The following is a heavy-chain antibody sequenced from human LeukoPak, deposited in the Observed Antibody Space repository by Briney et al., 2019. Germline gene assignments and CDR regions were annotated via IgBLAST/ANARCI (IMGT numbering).Heavy chain of an antibody. V-gene: IGHV3-73*01. J-gene: IGHJ1*01. D-gene: IGHD2/OR15-2a*01. Sequence: GGSLKLSCAASGFDFSGFYVHWVRQASGRGLEWVGLIRNKPNSYTTVYAASVKGRFTISRDDSKNTAYLQMNSLRPEDTAVYYCARDLSHETATARGPQYWGQGTLVTVSS. CDR2: IRNKPNSYTT. CDR3: ARDLSHETATARGPQY. CDR1: GFDFSGFY.